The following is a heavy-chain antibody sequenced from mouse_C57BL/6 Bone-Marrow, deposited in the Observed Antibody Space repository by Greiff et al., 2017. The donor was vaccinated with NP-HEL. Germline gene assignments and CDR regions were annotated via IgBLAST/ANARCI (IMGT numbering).Heavy chain of an antibody. D-gene: IGHD2-5*01. CDR2: INPSNGGT. CDR1: GYTFTSYW. V-gene: IGHV1-53*01. CDR3: ARPLYSNYVMDY. J-gene: IGHJ4*01. Sequence: QVQLQQPGTELVKPGASVKLSCKASGYTFTSYWMHWVKQRPGQGLEWIGNINPSNGGTNYNEKFKSKATLTVDKSSSTAYMQLSSLTSEDATVYYGARPLYSNYVMDYWGQGTSVTVSS.